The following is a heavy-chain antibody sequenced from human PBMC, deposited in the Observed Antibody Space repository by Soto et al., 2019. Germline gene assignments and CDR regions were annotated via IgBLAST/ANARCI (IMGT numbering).Heavy chain of an antibody. CDR1: GGTFSSFP. J-gene: IGHJ4*02. Sequence: QVQLVQSGTEVKKPGSSVKVSCKTSGGTFSSFPIAWVRQAPGQGLEWVGGIIPVLGAPSYAQTFQGRVTITADESTSAAYLELSSLRSDYTAVYFCARDRHYENHTFYYLKYYFDYWGQGTLVTVSS. V-gene: IGHV1-69*01. CDR3: ARDRHYENHTFYYLKYYFDY. CDR2: IIPVLGAP. D-gene: IGHD3-22*01.